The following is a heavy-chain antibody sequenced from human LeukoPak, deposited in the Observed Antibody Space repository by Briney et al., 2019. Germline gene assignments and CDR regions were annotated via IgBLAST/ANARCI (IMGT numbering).Heavy chain of an antibody. CDR2: IYYSGST. J-gene: IGHJ6*02. CDR1: GGSISSSSYY. Sequence: SETLSLTCTVSGGSISSSSYYWGWIRQPPGKGLEWIGSIYYSGSTYYNPSLKSRVTISVDTSKNQFSLKLSSVTAADTAVYYCAMLLGTEEGYWWEPQDVWGQGTTVTVSS. D-gene: IGHD2-15*01. CDR3: AMLLGTEEGYWWEPQDV. V-gene: IGHV4-39*07.